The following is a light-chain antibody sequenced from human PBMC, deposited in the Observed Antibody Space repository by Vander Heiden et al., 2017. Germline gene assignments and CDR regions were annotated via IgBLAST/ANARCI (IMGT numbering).Light chain of an antibody. CDR1: NIGSKN. CDR3: QVWDTRTVV. Sequence: SYELTQPLPVSVALGQTASITCGGNNIGSKNVPWYQQGPGQAPVLVIYRDSNRPSGIPERFSGSNSGNTATLTISRAQAGDEADYYCQVWDTRTVVFGGGTKLTVL. V-gene: IGLV3-9*01. CDR2: RDS. J-gene: IGLJ2*01.